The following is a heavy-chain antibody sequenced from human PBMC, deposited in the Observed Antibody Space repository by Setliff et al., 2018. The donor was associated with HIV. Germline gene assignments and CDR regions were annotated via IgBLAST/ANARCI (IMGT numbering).Heavy chain of an antibody. CDR3: AKQGSGSYYFDY. CDR2: MYYSGTT. D-gene: IGHD3-10*01. CDR1: GDPISSGSYY. Sequence: SETLSLTCTVSGDPISSGSYYWGWIRQPPGKGLEWIGSMYYSGTTYYNPSLESRVTISVDTSKNQFSLKLSSVTAADTAVYYCAKQGSGSYYFDYWGQGTLVTVS. J-gene: IGHJ4*02. V-gene: IGHV4-39*01.